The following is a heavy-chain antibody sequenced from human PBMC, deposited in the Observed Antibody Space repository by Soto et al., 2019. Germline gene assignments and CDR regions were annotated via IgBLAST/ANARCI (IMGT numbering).Heavy chain of an antibody. V-gene: IGHV1-18*01. J-gene: IGHJ4*02. CDR3: ARESGGGSFSPFDH. CDR1: GYTFANYA. CDR2: IRPYNGNT. D-gene: IGHD3-16*01. Sequence: ASVKVSCKASGYTFANYAIHWVRQAPGQGLEWMGWIRPYNGNTKYAQNLQGRVTMATDTSTNTAYMELRSLRSDDTAVYYCARESGGGSFSPFDHGGREPLVTFSS.